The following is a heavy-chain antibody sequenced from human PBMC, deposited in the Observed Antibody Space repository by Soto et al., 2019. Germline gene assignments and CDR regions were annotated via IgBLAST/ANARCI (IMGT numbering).Heavy chain of an antibody. J-gene: IGHJ6*02. CDR2: VYWNTEK. Sequence: QITLKESGPTLVKPTQTLALTCTFSGFSLSTGGVGVGWFRQPPGKALEGLADVYWNTEKNYSPSLPGRLTSTRDTSKNQVVLTMTDMDPVDTATYYCAHRSVHYGMDVWGQGTTVTVSS. V-gene: IGHV2-5*01. CDR1: GFSLSTGGVG. CDR3: AHRSVHYGMDV. D-gene: IGHD2-2*01.